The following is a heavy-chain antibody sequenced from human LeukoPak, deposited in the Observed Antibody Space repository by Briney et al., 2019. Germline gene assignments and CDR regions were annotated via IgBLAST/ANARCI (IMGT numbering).Heavy chain of an antibody. CDR3: ARVALEATTHGGYYNYYMDV. J-gene: IGHJ6*03. D-gene: IGHD5-12*01. Sequence: ASVKVSCKASGYTFTGYYMHWVRQAPGQGLEWMGWINPNSGGTNYAQKFQGRVTMTRDTSISTAYMELSRLRSDDTAVYYCARVALEATTHGGYYNYYMDVWGKGTTVTVSS. CDR1: GYTFTGYY. CDR2: INPNSGGT. V-gene: IGHV1-2*02.